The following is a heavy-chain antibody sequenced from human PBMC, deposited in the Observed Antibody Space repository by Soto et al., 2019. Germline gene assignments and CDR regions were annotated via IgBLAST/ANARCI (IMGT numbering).Heavy chain of an antibody. CDR2: IIPIFGTA. J-gene: IGHJ4*02. CDR1: GGTFSSYA. Sequence: SVKVSCKASGGTFSSYAISWVRQAPGQGLEWMGGIIPIFGTANYAQKFQGRVTITADESTSTAYMELSSLRSEDTAVYYCARERDPSGGVIVQFGYWGQGTLVTAPQ. CDR3: ARERDPSGGVIVQFGY. D-gene: IGHD3-16*02. V-gene: IGHV1-69*13.